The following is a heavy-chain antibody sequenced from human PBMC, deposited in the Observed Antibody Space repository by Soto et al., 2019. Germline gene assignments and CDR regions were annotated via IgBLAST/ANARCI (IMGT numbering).Heavy chain of an antibody. CDR3: ARGPYYYDSSGYMDY. CDR2: ISFDGSNK. D-gene: IGHD3-22*01. J-gene: IGHJ4*02. V-gene: IGHV3-30-3*01. Sequence: GGSLRLSCAASGFTFSSYAMHWVRQAPGKGLEWVAVISFDGSNKYFADSVKGRFTISRDNSKNTLYLQMNSLRADDTAVYYCARGPYYYDSSGYMDYWGQGTLVTVSS. CDR1: GFTFSSYA.